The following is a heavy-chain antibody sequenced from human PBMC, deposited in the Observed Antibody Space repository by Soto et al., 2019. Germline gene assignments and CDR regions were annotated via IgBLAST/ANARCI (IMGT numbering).Heavy chain of an antibody. CDR1: GFTFSSYG. D-gene: IGHD2-15*01. CDR3: AKDLTTQYCSGGSCYSDGMDV. CDR2: ISYDGSNK. Sequence: GGSLRLSCAASGFTFSSYGMHWVRQAPGKGLEWVAVISYDGSNKYYADSVKGRFTISRNNSKNTLYLQINSLRAEDTAVYYCAKDLTTQYCSGGSCYSDGMDVWGQGTTVTVSS. V-gene: IGHV3-30*18. J-gene: IGHJ6*02.